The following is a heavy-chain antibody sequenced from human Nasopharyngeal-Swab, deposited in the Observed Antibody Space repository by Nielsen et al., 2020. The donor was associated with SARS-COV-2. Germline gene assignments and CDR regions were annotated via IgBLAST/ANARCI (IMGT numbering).Heavy chain of an antibody. J-gene: IGHJ4*02. CDR3: ARVFGWELLRDGFDY. CDR2: IKQDGSEK. CDR1: GFTFSSYW. V-gene: IGHV3-7*01. Sequence: LSLTCAASGFTFSSYWMSWVRQAPGKGLEWVANIKQDGSEKYYVDSVKGRFTISRDNAKNSLYLQMNSLGAEDTAVYYCARVFGWELLRDGFDYWGQGTLVTVSS. D-gene: IGHD1-26*01.